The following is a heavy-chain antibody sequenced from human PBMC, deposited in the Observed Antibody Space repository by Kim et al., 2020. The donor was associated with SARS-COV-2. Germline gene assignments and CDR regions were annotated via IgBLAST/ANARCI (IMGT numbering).Heavy chain of an antibody. CDR3: PRPTAYGDYDGY. Sequence: GGSLRLSCAASGYPFSGSAVHWVRQASGKGLEWVGRIRSKFNSYATAYAASVQGRFAISRDASKNTAYLQMNSLKTAATAEYFCPRPTAYGDYDGYWGQG. V-gene: IGHV3-73*01. D-gene: IGHD4-17*01. CDR2: IRSKFNSYAT. J-gene: IGHJ4*02. CDR1: GYPFSGSA.